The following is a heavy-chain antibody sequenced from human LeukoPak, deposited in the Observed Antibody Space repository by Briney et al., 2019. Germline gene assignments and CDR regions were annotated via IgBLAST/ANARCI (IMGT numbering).Heavy chain of an antibody. Sequence: SVTVSCKASGYTFTSYYMHWVRQAPGQGLEWMGGIIPIFGTANYAQKFQGRVTITADESTSTAYMELSSLRSEDTAVYYCASSVDTAMVFDYWGQGTLVTVSS. CDR3: ASSVDTAMVFDY. J-gene: IGHJ4*02. D-gene: IGHD5-18*01. CDR2: IIPIFGTA. CDR1: GYTFTSYY. V-gene: IGHV1-69*13.